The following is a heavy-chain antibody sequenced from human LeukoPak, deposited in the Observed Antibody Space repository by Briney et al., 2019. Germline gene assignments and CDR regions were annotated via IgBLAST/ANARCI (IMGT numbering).Heavy chain of an antibody. V-gene: IGHV3-23*01. CDR1: GFTFSSNG. D-gene: IGHD3-9*01. CDR3: AKTTAGGRAGYPYYFDY. CDR2: ISGSGGSP. Sequence: GGSLRLSCAASGFTFSSNGMSWVRQAPGRGLERVSVISGSGGSPDYTDSVKGRFTISRDNSKNTLYLQMNSLRAEDTAVYYCAKTTAGGRAGYPYYFDYWGQGTLVTVSS. J-gene: IGHJ4*02.